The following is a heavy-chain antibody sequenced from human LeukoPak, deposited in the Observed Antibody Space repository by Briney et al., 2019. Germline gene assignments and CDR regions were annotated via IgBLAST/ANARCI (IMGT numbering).Heavy chain of an antibody. CDR3: ARVGRDGHKLYRPYYYYYMDV. CDR1: GYTFTSYG. CDR2: MNPNSGNT. D-gene: IGHD5-24*01. Sequence: ASVKVFCKASGYTFTSYGINWVRQATGQGLEWMGWMNPNSGNTGYAQKFQGRVTITRNTSISTAYMELSSLRSEDTAVYYCARVGRDGHKLYRPYYYYYMDVWGKGTTVTISS. V-gene: IGHV1-8*03. J-gene: IGHJ6*03.